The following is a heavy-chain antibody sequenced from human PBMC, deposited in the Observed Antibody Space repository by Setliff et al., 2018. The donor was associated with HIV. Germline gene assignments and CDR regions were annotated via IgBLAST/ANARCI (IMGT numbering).Heavy chain of an antibody. CDR1: GFTFSNYA. CDR2: MSYDGSNI. V-gene: IGHV3-30*04. CDR3: AKGQDGLRYNWFDP. Sequence: GGSLRLSCESSGFTFSNYAMHWVRQAPGKGLECVSLMSYDGSNIYYADSVKGRFTISRDNSKNTLYLQMNSLRAEDTAVYYCAKGQDGLRYNWFDPWGHGTLVTVSS. J-gene: IGHJ5*02.